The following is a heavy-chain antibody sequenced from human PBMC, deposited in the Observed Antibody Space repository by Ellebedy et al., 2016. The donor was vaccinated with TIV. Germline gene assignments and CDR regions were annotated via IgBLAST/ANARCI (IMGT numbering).Heavy chain of an antibody. V-gene: IGHV3-7*01. J-gene: IGHJ4*02. CDR3: AREAISYATSGYYFDY. CDR2: IKQDESEK. CDR1: GFTFSSEW. Sequence: PGGSLRLSCAASGFTFSSEWMSWVRQAPGKGLEWVANIKQDESEKYYLDSVKGRFTISRDNAKSSLYLQMNSLRAEDTAVYYCAREAISYATSGYYFDYWGQGTLVTVSS. D-gene: IGHD3-16*01.